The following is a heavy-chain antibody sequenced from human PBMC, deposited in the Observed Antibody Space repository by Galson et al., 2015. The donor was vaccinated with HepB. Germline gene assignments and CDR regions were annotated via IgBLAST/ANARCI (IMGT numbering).Heavy chain of an antibody. J-gene: IGHJ4*02. V-gene: IGHV1-8*01. Sequence: SVKVSCKASGYTFTSYDVTWVRQAPGQGLEWMGWMNPKSTNTGYARKFQGRVTMTGDPSMDTAYMELRSLTSEDTAVYYCARAVRNQLLSEYWGQGTLVTVSS. CDR3: ARAVRNQLLSEY. CDR1: GYTFTSYD. D-gene: IGHD1-26*01. CDR2: MNPKSTNT.